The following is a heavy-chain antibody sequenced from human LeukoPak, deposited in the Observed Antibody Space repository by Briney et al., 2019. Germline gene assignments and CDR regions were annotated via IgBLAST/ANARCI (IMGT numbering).Heavy chain of an antibody. J-gene: IGHJ4*02. CDR3: ATGAYFDH. V-gene: IGHV3-23*01. Sequence: GGSLRLSCAASGFTFSRYGMTWVRQAPGKGLEWVSTISDTGGSTYYPDSVKDRFTISRDNSKNTLYLQMNGLRAEDTAIYYCATGAYFDHWGQGTLVTVSS. CDR2: ISDTGGST. CDR1: GFTFSRYG.